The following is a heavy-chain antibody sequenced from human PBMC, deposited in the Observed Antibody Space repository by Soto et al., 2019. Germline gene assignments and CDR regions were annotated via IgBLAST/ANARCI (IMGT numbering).Heavy chain of an antibody. V-gene: IGHV3-53*01. D-gene: IGHD6-13*01. CDR1: GFTVSSNY. Sequence: GGSLRLSCPASGFTVSSNYMSRVRQAPGKGLEWVSVIYSGGSTYYAYSVQGRFTISRNNSKNTLYLQMNSVKAKDTAFRYFAIDSXGAICSWYEPREYYYYGMEVLVQGSTVNVSS. CDR3: AIDSXGAICSWYEPREYYYYGMEV. CDR2: IYSGGST. J-gene: IGHJ6*02.